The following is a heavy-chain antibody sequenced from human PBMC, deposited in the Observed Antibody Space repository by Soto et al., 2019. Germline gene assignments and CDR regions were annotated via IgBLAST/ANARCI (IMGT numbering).Heavy chain of an antibody. D-gene: IGHD2-21*02. J-gene: IGHJ3*02. CDR2: ISAYNGNT. V-gene: IGHV1-18*01. CDR1: GYTFTSHG. Sequence: ASVKVSCKASGYTFTSHGISWVRQAPGQGLEWMGWISAYNGNTNYAQKLQGRVTMTTDTSTSTAYMEVRSLRSDDTAVYYCARDQHILLVTAARGAFDIWGQGTMVTVSS. CDR3: ARDQHILLVTAARGAFDI.